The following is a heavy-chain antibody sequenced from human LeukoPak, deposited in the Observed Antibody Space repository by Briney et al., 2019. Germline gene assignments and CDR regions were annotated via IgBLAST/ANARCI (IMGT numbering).Heavy chain of an antibody. D-gene: IGHD3-10*01. J-gene: IGHJ4*02. V-gene: IGHV3-11*05. CDR2: ISSSSSYT. CDR1: GFTFSDYY. Sequence: PGGSLRLYCEAAGFTFSDYYMSWIRQAPGMGLEWVSYISSSSSYTNYADSVKGRFTISRDNAKNSLYLQMNSLRAEDTAVYYCARDFSGSGTFDYWGQGTLVTVSS. CDR3: ARDFSGSGTFDY.